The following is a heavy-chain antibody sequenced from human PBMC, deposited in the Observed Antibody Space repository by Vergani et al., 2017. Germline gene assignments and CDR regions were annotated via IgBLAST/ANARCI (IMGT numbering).Heavy chain of an antibody. CDR2: FKNTGDST. Sequence: EVQLLQSEGAVVQPGGPLRLSCVASGFTFSSHVMGWVRQGHGQGLWWVSSFKNTGDSTHYADSVKGGFTISRDNSKNTLYLQMNSLRVEDTAVYYCGRASDNYNWGQGTLVTVSS. CDR3: GRASDNYN. CDR1: GFTFSSHV. J-gene: IGHJ4*02. V-gene: IGHV3-23*01. D-gene: IGHD5-24*01.